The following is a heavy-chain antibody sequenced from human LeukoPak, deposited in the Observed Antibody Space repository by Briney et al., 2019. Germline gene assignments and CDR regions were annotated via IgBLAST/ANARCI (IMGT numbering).Heavy chain of an antibody. V-gene: IGHV4-59*08. CDR3: ARHGYTYGNFDY. J-gene: IGHJ4*02. D-gene: IGHD5-18*01. CDR2: IYYSGST. CDR1: DGSISNYY. Sequence: SETLSLTCTVSDGSISNYYWSRIRQPPGKGLEWIGYIYYSGSTNYNPSLKSRVTISVYTSKNQFSLKLTSVTAADTAVYYCARHGYTYGNFDYWGQGTLVTVSS.